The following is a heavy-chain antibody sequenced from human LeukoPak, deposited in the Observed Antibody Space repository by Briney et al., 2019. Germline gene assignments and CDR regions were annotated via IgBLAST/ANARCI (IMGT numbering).Heavy chain of an antibody. V-gene: IGHV3-7*03. Sequence: GGSLRLSCTTSGFNFRAYWMGWVRQAPGKGLEWVANIHQHGSKENYLDSVKGRFTISRDNAKSSIYLQMNSLRAEDTAIYYCARGEGYYYDSSGYPFDYWGQGTLVTVSS. CDR3: ARGEGYYYDSSGYPFDY. CDR1: GFNFRAYW. D-gene: IGHD3-22*01. J-gene: IGHJ4*02. CDR2: IHQHGSKE.